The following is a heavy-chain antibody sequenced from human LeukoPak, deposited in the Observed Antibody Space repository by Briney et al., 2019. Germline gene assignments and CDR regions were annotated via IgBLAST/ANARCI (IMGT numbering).Heavy chain of an antibody. V-gene: IGHV3-23*01. Sequence: GGSLRLSCAASRFTFSSYAMSWVRQAPGRGLEWVSTISGGGGSTYYSDSVKGRFTISRDNSKNTLYLQMNSLRAEDTAIYYCAKAPFRRNIIVKASGRPYYFDYWGQGALVTVSS. CDR1: RFTFSSYA. CDR2: ISGGGGST. J-gene: IGHJ4*02. D-gene: IGHD2-15*01. CDR3: AKAPFRRNIIVKASGRPYYFDY.